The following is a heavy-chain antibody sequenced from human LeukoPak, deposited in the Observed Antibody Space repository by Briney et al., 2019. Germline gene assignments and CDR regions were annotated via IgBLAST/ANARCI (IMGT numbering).Heavy chain of an antibody. CDR3: ARAYNSHFDY. D-gene: IGHD1-1*01. J-gene: IGHJ4*02. CDR1: GFTFSSYW. V-gene: IGHV3-74*01. Sequence: PGGSLRLSCAASGFTFSSYWMHWVRQAPGKGLVCVSRIKSDGSSTSYADSVKGRFTISRDDAKNTLYLQMNSLRVEDTAVYYCARAYNSHFDYWGQGALVTVSS. CDR2: IKSDGSST.